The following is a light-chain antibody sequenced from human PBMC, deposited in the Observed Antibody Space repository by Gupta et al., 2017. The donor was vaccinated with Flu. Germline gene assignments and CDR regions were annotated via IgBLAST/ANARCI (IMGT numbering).Light chain of an antibody. CDR3: KQYLPSPIT. V-gene: IGKV3-20*01. J-gene: IGKJ1*01. Sequence: GTLSVSAGNSGSLCRRARQSVRSSYLAWYQQKPGQAPQLLIYEGSSRATGIPDRFSGSGSGTDFTLTISRVEPEDVAVYYCKQYLPSPITFGQGTNVEIK. CDR1: QSVRSSY. CDR2: EGS.